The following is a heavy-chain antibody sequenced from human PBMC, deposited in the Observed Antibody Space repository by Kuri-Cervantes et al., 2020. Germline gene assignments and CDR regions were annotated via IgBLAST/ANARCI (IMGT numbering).Heavy chain of an antibody. Sequence: GESLKISCAASGFTFSSYGMHWVRQAPGKGLEWVAVISYDGSNKYYADSVKGRFTISRDNSKNTLYLQMNSLRAEDTAVYYCARVTMVRGFDYWGQGTLVTVFS. CDR2: ISYDGSNK. D-gene: IGHD3-10*01. CDR1: GFTFSSYG. V-gene: IGHV3-30*03. J-gene: IGHJ4*02. CDR3: ARVTMVRGFDY.